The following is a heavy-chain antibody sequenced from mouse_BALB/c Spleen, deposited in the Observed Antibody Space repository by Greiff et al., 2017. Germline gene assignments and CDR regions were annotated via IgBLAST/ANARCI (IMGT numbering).Heavy chain of an antibody. CDR2: IRNKANGYTT. D-gene: IGHD2-1*01. CDR3: ARGRVYGNPYFDY. CDR1: GFTFTGYY. V-gene: IGHV7-3*02. Sequence: EGQVVESGAGLVQPGGSLRLSCATSGFTFTGYYMSWVRQPPGKALEWLGFIRNKANGYTTEYSASVKGRFTISRDNSQSILYLQMNTLRAEDSATYYCARGRVYGNPYFDYWGQGTTLTVSS. J-gene: IGHJ2*01.